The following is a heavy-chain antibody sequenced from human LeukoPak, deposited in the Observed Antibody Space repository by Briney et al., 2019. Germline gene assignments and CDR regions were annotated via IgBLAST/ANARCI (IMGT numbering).Heavy chain of an antibody. CDR1: GYTFSNYG. Sequence: ASVKVSCKASGYTFSNYGMSWVRQAPGQGLEWMGWISGSNGNTNYAQKLQGRVTMTTDTSTGTAYMELRSLRSDDTAVYYCARSGRGTYYYFDYWGQGTLVTVSS. D-gene: IGHD1-26*01. J-gene: IGHJ4*02. V-gene: IGHV1-18*01. CDR2: ISGSNGNT. CDR3: ARSGRGTYYYFDY.